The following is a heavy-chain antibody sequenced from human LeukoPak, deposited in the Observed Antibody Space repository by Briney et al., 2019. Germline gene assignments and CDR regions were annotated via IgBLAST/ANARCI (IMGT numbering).Heavy chain of an antibody. CDR2: SSASGRTK. Sequence: GGSLSLSCAASGFSPSSYEVNWVRQAPGKGLGWGSYSSASGRTKYYGDPVKGRFTISRDNAENSLYLQMNSLRAEDTAVYYCARRYCSSTSCTLDYWGQGTLVTVSS. V-gene: IGHV3-48*03. CDR1: GFSPSSYE. J-gene: IGHJ4*02. D-gene: IGHD2-2*01. CDR3: ARRYCSSTSCTLDY.